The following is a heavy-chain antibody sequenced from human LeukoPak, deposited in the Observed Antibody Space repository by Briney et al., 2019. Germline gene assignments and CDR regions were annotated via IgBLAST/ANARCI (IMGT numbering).Heavy chain of an antibody. CDR1: GGSISSSSYY. D-gene: IGHD2-15*01. Sequence: SETLSLTCTVSGGSISSSSYYGCWIRQPPGKGLEWIGSIYYSGSTYYNPSLKSRVTISVDTSKNQFSLTLSSVTAADTAVYYCARCLGGAEYFQHWGQGTLVTVSS. CDR3: ARCLGGAEYFQH. V-gene: IGHV4-39*07. J-gene: IGHJ1*01. CDR2: IYYSGST.